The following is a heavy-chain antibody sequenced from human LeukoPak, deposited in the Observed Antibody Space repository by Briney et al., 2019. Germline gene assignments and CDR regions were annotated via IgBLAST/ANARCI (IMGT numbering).Heavy chain of an antibody. Sequence: PSETLSLTCTVSGGFISDYYWTWIRQPPEKGLEWIGYIHSIGGTNYNPSLKSRVTISVDTSKNQFSLKLSSVTAADTAFYYCARGHDYYYSGRQSWFDPWGQGTLVTVSS. D-gene: IGHD3-10*01. CDR3: ARGHDYYYSGRQSWFDP. J-gene: IGHJ5*02. CDR2: IHSIGGT. CDR1: GGFISDYY. V-gene: IGHV4-59*01.